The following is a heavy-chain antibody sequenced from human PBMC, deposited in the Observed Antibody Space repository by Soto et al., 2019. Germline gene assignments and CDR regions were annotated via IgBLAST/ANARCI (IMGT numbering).Heavy chain of an antibody. V-gene: IGHV3-30-3*01. J-gene: IGHJ6*02. CDR1: GFTFSSYA. CDR2: ISYDGSNK. CDR3: ARDLEFNGAYGMDV. Sequence: QVQLAESGGGVVQPGRSLRLSCAASGFTFSSYAMHWAGQAPGRGLEGVAVISYDGSNKYYADSVKGRFTISRDNSKNTLYLQMNSLRAEDTAVYYCARDLEFNGAYGMDVWGQGTTVTVSS.